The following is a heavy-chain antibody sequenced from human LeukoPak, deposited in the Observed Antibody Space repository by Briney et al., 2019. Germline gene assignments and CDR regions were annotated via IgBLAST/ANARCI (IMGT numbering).Heavy chain of an antibody. J-gene: IGHJ6*02. V-gene: IGHV1-18*01. D-gene: IGHD3-9*01. CDR3: ARSHYDILTGYYTEYYYYGMDV. CDR1: GYTFTSYG. CDR2: ISAYNGNT. Sequence: ASVNVSCKASGYTFTSYGISWVRQAPGQGLEWMGWISAYNGNTNYAQKLQGRVTMTTDTSTSTAYMELRSLRSDDTAVHYCARSHYDILTGYYTEYYYYGMDVWGQGTTVTVSS.